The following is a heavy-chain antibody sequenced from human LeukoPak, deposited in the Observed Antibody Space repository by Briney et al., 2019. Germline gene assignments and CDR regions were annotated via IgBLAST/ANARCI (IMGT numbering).Heavy chain of an antibody. Sequence: ASVKVSSKASGYTFTSHYLHWVRQAPGQGLEWMGIINPSGASTSYAQKFQGRVTMTWDTSTSTVYMELSSLRSEDTAVYYCASIAVAGGDFDYWGQGTLVTVSS. V-gene: IGHV1-46*01. CDR1: GYTFTSHY. J-gene: IGHJ4*02. CDR2: INPSGAST. CDR3: ASIAVAGGDFDY. D-gene: IGHD6-19*01.